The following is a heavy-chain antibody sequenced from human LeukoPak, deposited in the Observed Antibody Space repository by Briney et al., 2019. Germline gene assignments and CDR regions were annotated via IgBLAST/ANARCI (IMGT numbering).Heavy chain of an antibody. CDR3: ARGGVATIPRH. CDR1: GGSINSYY. CDR2: IYYSGST. V-gene: IGHV4-59*01. D-gene: IGHD5-12*01. J-gene: IGHJ4*02. Sequence: PSETLSLTCTVSGGSINSYYWSWIRQPPGKGLEWIGYIYYSGSTNYNPSLKSRVTISVDTSKNQFSLKLSSVTAADTAVYYCARGGVATIPRHWGQGTLVTVSS.